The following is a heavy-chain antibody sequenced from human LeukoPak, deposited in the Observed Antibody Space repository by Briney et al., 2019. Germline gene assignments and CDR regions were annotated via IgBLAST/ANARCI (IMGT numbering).Heavy chain of an antibody. CDR3: TTREELLGLSLDY. V-gene: IGHV3-15*01. Sequence: PGGSLRLSCAASGFTFSNAWMSWVRQAPGKGLEWVGRIKSKTDGGTTDYAAPVKGRFTISRDDSKNTLYLQMNSLKTEDTAVYYCTTREELLGLSLDYWGQGTLVTVSS. D-gene: IGHD1-26*01. J-gene: IGHJ4*02. CDR1: GFTFSNAW. CDR2: IKSKTDGGTT.